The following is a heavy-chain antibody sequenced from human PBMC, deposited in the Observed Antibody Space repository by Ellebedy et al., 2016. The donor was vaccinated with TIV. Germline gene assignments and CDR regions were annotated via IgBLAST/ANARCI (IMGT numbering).Heavy chain of an antibody. V-gene: IGHV4-39*07. J-gene: IGHJ4*02. CDR3: ARDRLGPTGY. CDR2: VNSTGSN. Sequence: MPSETLSLTCTLSAASTSSSTYYWGRIRQAPGKGLEWISRVNSTGSNYYNPSLKSPVTLSVDASQNQFSLKLRPMTAADAAVYFCARDRLGPTGYWGQGTLVIVSS. CDR1: AASTSSSTYY. D-gene: IGHD6-13*01.